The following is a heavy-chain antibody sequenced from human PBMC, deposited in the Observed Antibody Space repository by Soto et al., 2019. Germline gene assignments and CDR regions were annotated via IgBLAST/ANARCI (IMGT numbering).Heavy chain of an antibody. CDR3: ARVVKAGDYGDYGRYYFDY. D-gene: IGHD4-17*01. Sequence: QVQLVQSGAEVKKPGASVKVSCKASGYTFTTYGITWVRQAPGQGLEWMGWISAYSGNTNYAQKLQGSLTVTTDTSTNTAYMALRSLRSDDTAVYYCARVVKAGDYGDYGRYYFDYWGHGTLVTVSS. CDR2: ISAYSGNT. V-gene: IGHV1-18*04. CDR1: GYTFTTYG. J-gene: IGHJ4*01.